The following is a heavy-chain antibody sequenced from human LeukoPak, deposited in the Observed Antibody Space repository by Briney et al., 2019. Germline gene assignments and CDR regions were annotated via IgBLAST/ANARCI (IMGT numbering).Heavy chain of an antibody. CDR2: ISYDGSNK. V-gene: IGHV3-30*04. CDR1: GFTFSSYA. Sequence: PGGSLRLSCAASGFTFSSYAMLWVRQAPGKGLEWVAVISYDGSNKYYADSVKGRFTISRDNAKNTLYLQMNSLRAEDTAVYYCARGYYGSGSVVINWGQGTLVTVSP. J-gene: IGHJ4*02. D-gene: IGHD3-10*01. CDR3: ARGYYGSGSVVIN.